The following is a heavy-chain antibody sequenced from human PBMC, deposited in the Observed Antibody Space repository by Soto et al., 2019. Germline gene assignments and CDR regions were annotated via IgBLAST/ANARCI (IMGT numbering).Heavy chain of an antibody. J-gene: IGHJ4*02. CDR1: GFSLSSYW. CDR2: MNQDGSES. CDR3: ARLSNSAGRRDLAC. D-gene: IGHD1-1*01. V-gene: IGHV3-7*01. Sequence: EVQLVESGGGLVQPGGSLRLSCAASGFSLSSYWMSWVRQAPGKGLEWVANMNQDGSESDYVGSVKGRFTFTRDNAKNLLYLQMNSLRAEDTAVYYCARLSNSAGRRDLACWSQGTLVTVSS.